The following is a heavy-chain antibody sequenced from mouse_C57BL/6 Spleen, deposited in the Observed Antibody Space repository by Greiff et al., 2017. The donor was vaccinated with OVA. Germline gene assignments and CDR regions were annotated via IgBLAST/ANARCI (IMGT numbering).Heavy chain of an antibody. CDR1: GYTFTSYW. J-gene: IGHJ3*01. CDR3: ARSTGNSFAY. V-gene: IGHV1-55*01. D-gene: IGHD2-1*01. CDR2: IYPGSGST. Sequence: QVQLQQPGAELVKPGASVKMSCKASGYTFTSYWITWVKQRTGQGLEWIGDIYPGSGSTNYNEKFKSKATLTVDTSSSTAYMQLSSLTSEDSAVYYCARSTGNSFAYWGQVTLVTVSA.